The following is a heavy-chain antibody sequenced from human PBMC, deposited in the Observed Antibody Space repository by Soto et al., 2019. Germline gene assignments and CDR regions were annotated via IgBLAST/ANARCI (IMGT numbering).Heavy chain of an antibody. CDR1: GFSLSSSGVG. J-gene: IGHJ3*02. D-gene: IGHD3-3*01. CDR3: ARRGLGEFWSGYYSYDAFDI. Sequence: ESGPTLVNPTQTLTLTCTFSGFSLSSSGVGVGWIRQPPGKALEWLALIYWNDDKRYSPSLKSRLTITKDTSKNQVVLTMTNMDPADTATYYCARRGLGEFWSGYYSYDAFDIWGQGTMVTVSS. CDR2: IYWNDDK. V-gene: IGHV2-5*01.